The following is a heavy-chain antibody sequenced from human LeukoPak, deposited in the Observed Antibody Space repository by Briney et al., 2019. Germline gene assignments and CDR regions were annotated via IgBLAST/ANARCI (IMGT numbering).Heavy chain of an antibody. CDR1: GGSISSSSYY. V-gene: IGHV4-39*01. CDR3: ARALRYYYGSGSYFPPGPHEYFQH. Sequence: SEALSLTCTVSGGSISSSSYYWGWIRQPPGKGLEWLGSIYYSGSTYYNPSLKSRVTISVDTSKNQFSLKLSSVTAADTAVYYCARALRYYYGSGSYFPPGPHEYFQHWGQGTLVTVSS. J-gene: IGHJ1*01. CDR2: IYYSGST. D-gene: IGHD3-10*01.